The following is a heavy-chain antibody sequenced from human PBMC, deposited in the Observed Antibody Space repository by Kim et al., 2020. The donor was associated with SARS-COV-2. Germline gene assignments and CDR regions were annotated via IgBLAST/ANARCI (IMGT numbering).Heavy chain of an antibody. CDR2: ISANGGYT. J-gene: IGHJ3*01. D-gene: IGHD6-25*01. CDR1: GFTFSIFT. V-gene: IGHV3-23*01. CDR3: VKTAAAPAGGAFDV. Sequence: GGSLRLSCEGSGFTFSIFTVAWVRQAPGKGLEWVSGISANGGYTYYADSMKGRSAISRDNSKNTMHLQMNSLRAEDTARYYCVKTAAAPAGGAFDVWG.